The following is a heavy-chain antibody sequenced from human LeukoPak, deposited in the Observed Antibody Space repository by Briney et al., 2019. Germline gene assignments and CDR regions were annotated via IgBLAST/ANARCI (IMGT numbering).Heavy chain of an antibody. D-gene: IGHD6-19*01. Sequence: GGSLRLSCAASGFTFSSYAMHWVRQAPGKGLEWVAVISYDGSNKYYADPVKGRFTISRDNSKNTLYLQMNSLRAEDTAVYYCARDEGWYGLDNWFDPWGQGTLVTVSS. V-gene: IGHV3-30*01. J-gene: IGHJ5*02. CDR2: ISYDGSNK. CDR3: ARDEGWYGLDNWFDP. CDR1: GFTFSSYA.